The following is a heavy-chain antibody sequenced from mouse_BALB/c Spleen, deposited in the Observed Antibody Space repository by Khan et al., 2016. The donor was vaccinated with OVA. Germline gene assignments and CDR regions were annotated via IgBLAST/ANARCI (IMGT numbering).Heavy chain of an antibody. CDR2: INTYTGEP. D-gene: IGHD2-14*01. V-gene: IGHV9-3-1*01. J-gene: IGHJ4*01. CDR1: GFTFTKYG. CDR3: ARVGYNGTMDC. Sequence: VQLVESGPELKKPGETVQISCKASGFTFTKYGMNWVKQAPGKGLKWIGWINTYTGEPTFADDFKGRFAFSLETSASTAYLQINSLKNEDTATYFCARVGYNGTMDCWGQGTSVTVSS.